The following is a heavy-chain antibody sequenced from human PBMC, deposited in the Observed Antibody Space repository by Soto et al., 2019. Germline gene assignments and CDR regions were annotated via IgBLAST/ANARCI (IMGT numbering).Heavy chain of an antibody. CDR3: GRASGSYYNSPFDY. J-gene: IGHJ4*02. Sequence: QVHLLQSGAEVKKPGASVKVSCKTSGYTFTSYGISWVRLAPGQGLEWMGWISTYNANTNYAQKLQGRVTMTTDTSTSTAYMELRSLRSEDTAVYYCGRASGSYYNSPFDYWGQGTLVTVSS. D-gene: IGHD3-10*01. CDR1: GYTFTSYG. CDR2: ISTYNANT. V-gene: IGHV1-18*01.